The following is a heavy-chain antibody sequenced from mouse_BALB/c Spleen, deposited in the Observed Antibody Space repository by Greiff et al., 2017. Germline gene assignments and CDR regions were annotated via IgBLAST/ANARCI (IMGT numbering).Heavy chain of an antibody. J-gene: IGHJ4*01. Sequence: EVKLVESGGDLVKPGGSLKLSCAASGFTFSSYGMSWVRQTPDKRLEWVATISSGGSYTYYPDSVKGRFTISRDNAKNTLYLQMSSLKSEDTAMYYCARQIYYGYDGDYYAMDYWGQGTSVTVSS. CDR2: ISSGGSYT. V-gene: IGHV5-6*01. CDR1: GFTFSSYG. D-gene: IGHD2-2*01. CDR3: ARQIYYGYDGDYYAMDY.